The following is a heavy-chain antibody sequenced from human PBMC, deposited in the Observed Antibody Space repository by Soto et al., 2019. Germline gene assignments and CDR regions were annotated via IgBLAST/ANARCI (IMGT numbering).Heavy chain of an antibody. CDR2: IYYSGST. V-gene: IGHV4-39*01. J-gene: IGHJ4*02. CDR1: GGSIGSSSYY. CDR3: AKYGDHNYFDY. D-gene: IGHD4-17*01. Sequence: QLQLQESGPGLVKPSETLSLTCTVSGGSIGSSSYYWGWIRQPPGKGLEWIGSIYYSGSTYYNPSLKSRVTISVDTSKNQFSLKLSSVTAADTAVYYCAKYGDHNYFDYWGQGTLVTVSS.